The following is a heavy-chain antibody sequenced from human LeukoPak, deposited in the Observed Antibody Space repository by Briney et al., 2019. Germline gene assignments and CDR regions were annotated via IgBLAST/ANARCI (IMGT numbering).Heavy chain of an antibody. J-gene: IGHJ4*02. CDR3: AKNYYASTGYDY. CDR1: GFTFSSHW. V-gene: IGHV3-7*05. D-gene: IGHD3-22*01. Sequence: GGSLRLSCAASGFTFSSHWMTWVRQAPGKGLELVANIKEDGSETYYVDSVKGRFTISRDNSRNTLYLQMNSLRAVDTALYYCAKNYYASTGYDYWGQGTLVTVSS. CDR2: IKEDGSET.